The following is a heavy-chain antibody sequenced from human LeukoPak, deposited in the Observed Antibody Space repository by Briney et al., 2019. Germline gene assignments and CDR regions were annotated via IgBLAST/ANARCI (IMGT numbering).Heavy chain of an antibody. CDR2: INPNSGGT. CDR1: GYTFTGYY. D-gene: IGHD5-18*01. J-gene: IGHJ6*04. Sequence: GASVKVSCKASGYTFTGYYMHWVRQAPGQGLEWMGWINPNSGGTNYAQKFQGWVTMTRDTSISTAYMELSRLRSDDTAVYYCARDSWEWIPPRYGYYGMDVWGKGTTVTVSS. CDR3: ARDSWEWIPPRYGYYGMDV. V-gene: IGHV1-2*04.